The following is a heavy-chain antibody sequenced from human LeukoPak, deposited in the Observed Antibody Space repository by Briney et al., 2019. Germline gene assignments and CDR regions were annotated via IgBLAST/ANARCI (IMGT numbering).Heavy chain of an antibody. CDR2: IAYDGSNK. J-gene: IGHJ3*02. V-gene: IGHV3-30-3*01. CDR1: GFTFSSYA. CDR3: AKDKEVDSSSWWWAFDI. D-gene: IGHD6-13*01. Sequence: PGRSLRLSCAASGFTFSSYAMHWVRQAPGKGLEWVAVIAYDGSNKYYADSVKGRFTISRDNSKNTLYLQMNSLRAEDTAVYYCAKDKEVDSSSWWWAFDIWGQGTMVTVSS.